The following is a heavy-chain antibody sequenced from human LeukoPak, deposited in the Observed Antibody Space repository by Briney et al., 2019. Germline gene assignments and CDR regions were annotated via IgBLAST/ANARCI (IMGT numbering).Heavy chain of an antibody. CDR3: ARGDGITGTQGRLDY. J-gene: IGHJ4*02. Sequence: SETLSLTCAVYGGSFSGYYWSWIRQPPGKGPEWIGEINHSGSTNYNPSLKSRVTISVDTSKNQFSLKLSPVTAADTAVYYCARGDGITGTQGRLDYWGQGTLVTVSS. CDR1: GGSFSGYY. V-gene: IGHV4-34*01. D-gene: IGHD1-20*01. CDR2: INHSGST.